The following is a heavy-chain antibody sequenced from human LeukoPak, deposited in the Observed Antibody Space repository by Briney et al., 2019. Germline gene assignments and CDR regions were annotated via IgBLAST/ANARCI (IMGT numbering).Heavy chain of an antibody. Sequence: GGSLRLSCAASGFTFSSYAMSWVRQAPGKGLEWVSAISGSGGSTYYADSVKGRFTISRDNSKNTLYLQMNSLRAEDTAVYCCAKDPGMVRGHRAYWGQGTLVTVSS. D-gene: IGHD3-10*01. J-gene: IGHJ4*02. CDR3: AKDPGMVRGHRAY. V-gene: IGHV3-23*01. CDR1: GFTFSSYA. CDR2: ISGSGGST.